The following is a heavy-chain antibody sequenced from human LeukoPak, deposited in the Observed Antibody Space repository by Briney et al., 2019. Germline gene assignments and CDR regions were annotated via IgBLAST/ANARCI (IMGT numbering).Heavy chain of an antibody. CDR1: GYTFTNYG. V-gene: IGHV1-18*01. D-gene: IGHD3-22*01. J-gene: IGHJ4*02. Sequence: VASVKVSCKASGYTFTNYGISWVRQAPGQGLEWMGWISAYTGNTNYAQNFQGRVTMTTDISTSTAFMELRSLRSDDTAVYYCARSGVGYFYDNTGYYPLDYWGQGTLVTVSS. CDR3: ARSGVGYFYDNTGYYPLDY. CDR2: ISAYTGNT.